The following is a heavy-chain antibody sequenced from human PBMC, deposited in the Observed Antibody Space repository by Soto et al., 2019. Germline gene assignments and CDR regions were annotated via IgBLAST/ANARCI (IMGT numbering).Heavy chain of an antibody. D-gene: IGHD6-6*01. CDR3: ARVQMYSSFVVVDP. Sequence: GGSLRLSCSASGFIFTDYPMHWVRQAPGKGLEWVSYISSSSSTIYYADSVKGRFTISRDNAKNSLYLQMNSLRAEDTAVYYCARVQMYSSFVVVDPWGQGTLVTVSS. V-gene: IGHV3-48*01. CDR1: GFIFTDYP. CDR2: ISSSSSTI. J-gene: IGHJ5*02.